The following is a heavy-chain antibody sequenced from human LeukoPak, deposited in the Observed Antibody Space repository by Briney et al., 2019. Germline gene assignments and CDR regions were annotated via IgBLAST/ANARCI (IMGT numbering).Heavy chain of an antibody. CDR2: ISSSGSTI. V-gene: IGHV3-48*03. Sequence: GGSLRLSCAASGFTFSSYEMNWVRQAPGKGLEWVSYISSSGSTIYYADSVKGRFTISRDNAKNSLYLQMNSLRAEDTAVYYCARGRWLQPLDYRGQGTLVTVSS. D-gene: IGHD5-24*01. J-gene: IGHJ4*02. CDR3: ARGRWLQPLDY. CDR1: GFTFSSYE.